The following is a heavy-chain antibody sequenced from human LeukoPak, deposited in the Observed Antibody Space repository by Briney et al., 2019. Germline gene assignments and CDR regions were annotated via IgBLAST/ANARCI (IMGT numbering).Heavy chain of an antibody. D-gene: IGHD6-25*01. V-gene: IGHV3-7*03. CDR2: IKQDGGEK. Sequence: PGGSLRLSCTASGFTFSSSWMTWVRQAPGKGLEWVANIKQDGGEKYYVDSVKGRFTISRDNAKNSLYLQMNSLRAEDTAVYYCARDLYNSASKWGQGTLVTVSS. CDR3: ARDLYNSASK. J-gene: IGHJ4*02. CDR1: GFTFSSSW.